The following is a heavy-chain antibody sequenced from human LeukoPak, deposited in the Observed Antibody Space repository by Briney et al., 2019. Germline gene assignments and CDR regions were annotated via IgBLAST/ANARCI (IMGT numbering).Heavy chain of an antibody. J-gene: IGHJ4*02. CDR3: ARPASGWYSAAFDY. V-gene: IGHV3-20*04. D-gene: IGHD6-19*01. CDR1: GYKSDAYG. Sequence: GGSLRLSCAASGYKSDAYGMGWVRQAPGKGLEWVSGLNWRGDRTGYADSVKGRFTISRDNTKNSLYLQMDSLRVEDTALYYCARPASGWYSAAFDYWGQGTLVTVSS. CDR2: LNWRGDRT.